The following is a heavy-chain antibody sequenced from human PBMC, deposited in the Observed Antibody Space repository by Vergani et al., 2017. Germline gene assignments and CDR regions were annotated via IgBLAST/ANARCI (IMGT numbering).Heavy chain of an antibody. J-gene: IGHJ4*02. V-gene: IGHV3-30*18. Sequence: HVQMVESGGGVVQPGRSLRLSCAVSGFRFSDYSMHWVRPAPGRGLEWVALISYDGDTTYSEDSVKGRFTISRDNSKNTLFLQMHSLRVEDTALYYCAKFPLNITTPDRGDFWGQGSLVTVSS. CDR3: AKFPLNITTPDRGDF. D-gene: IGHD1-1*01. CDR2: ISYDGDTT. CDR1: GFRFSDYS.